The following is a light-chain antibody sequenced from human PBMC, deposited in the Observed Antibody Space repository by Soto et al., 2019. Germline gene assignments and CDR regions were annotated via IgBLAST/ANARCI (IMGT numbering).Light chain of an antibody. Sequence: EIVLTQSPATLSLSPGERATLSCRASQSVSSYLAWFQQKPGQAPRLLIYDASSRATGIPARFSGSGSGTDFTLTISSLEPEDFAVYYCQQRSNWPRGFTFGPGTKWIS. V-gene: IGKV3-11*01. J-gene: IGKJ3*01. CDR3: QQRSNWPRGFT. CDR2: DAS. CDR1: QSVSSY.